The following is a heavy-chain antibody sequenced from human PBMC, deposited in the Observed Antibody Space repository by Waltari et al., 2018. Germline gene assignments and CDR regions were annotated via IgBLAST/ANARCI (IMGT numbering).Heavy chain of an antibody. CDR3: ARDASTAVPEGDAFDI. CDR1: GYTFSAYF. Sequence: QVQLVQSGAEVKKPGASVKVSCKASGYTFSAYFMHWVRQAPGQGLEWMGRRDPNRGGTNYAQKFQGRVTMTRDTSISTIYMELRRLTFDDTALYYCARDASTAVPEGDAFDIWGQGTMVAVSA. D-gene: IGHD6-19*01. J-gene: IGHJ3*02. CDR2: RDPNRGGT. V-gene: IGHV1-2*06.